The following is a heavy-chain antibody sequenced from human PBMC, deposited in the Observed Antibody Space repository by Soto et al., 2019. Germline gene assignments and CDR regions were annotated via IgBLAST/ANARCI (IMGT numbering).Heavy chain of an antibody. CDR3: ARSFMTSQSSYFDY. V-gene: IGHV4-4*02. CDR2: IYHSGST. Sequence: PSETLSLTCAVSGGYISSSNLWSWVRKPPGKGLEWIGEIYHSGSTNYNPSLKSRVTISVDKSKNQFSLKLSSMTAADTAVYYCARSFMTSQSSYFDYWGQGTLVTVSS. D-gene: IGHD2-21*02. J-gene: IGHJ4*02. CDR1: GGYISSSNL.